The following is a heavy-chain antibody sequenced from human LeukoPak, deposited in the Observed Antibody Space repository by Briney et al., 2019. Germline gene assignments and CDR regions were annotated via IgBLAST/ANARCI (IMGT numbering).Heavy chain of an antibody. J-gene: IGHJ4*02. CDR1: GGSISSGSYY. D-gene: IGHD3-22*01. CDR2: IYTSGNT. Sequence: SETLSLTCTVSGGSISSGSYYWNWIRQPAGKGLEWIGRIYTSGNTNYNPSLKSRVTISVDTSKNQFSLKLSSVTAADTAVYYCARDSYYYDSSGYRLFDYWGQGTLVTVSS. CDR3: ARDSYYYDSSGYRLFDY. V-gene: IGHV4-61*02.